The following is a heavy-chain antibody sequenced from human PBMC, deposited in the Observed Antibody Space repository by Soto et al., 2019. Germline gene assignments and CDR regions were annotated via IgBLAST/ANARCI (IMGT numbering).Heavy chain of an antibody. V-gene: IGHV3-13*01. CDR2: ITTAGDT. D-gene: IGHD3-10*01. CDR1: GFTFSNYD. Sequence: EVQLVESGGGLVQPGGSLRLSCAASGFTFSNYDMHWVRQVTGKGLEWVSGITTAGDTYYPGSVKGRFTISREKAKNSVYLQMNSLRAGDTAVDYGAMELRGGSYGMDVWGQGTTVTVSS. J-gene: IGHJ6*02. CDR3: AMELRGGSYGMDV.